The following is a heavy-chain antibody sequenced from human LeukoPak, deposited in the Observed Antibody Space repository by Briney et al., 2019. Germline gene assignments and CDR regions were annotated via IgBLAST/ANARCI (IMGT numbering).Heavy chain of an antibody. CDR1: GYTFTSYE. Sequence: ASVKVSCKASGYTFTSYEINWVRQASGQGLEWMGWMNPNSGDTGYAQKFQGRVAMTRNSSISTAYMELSGLRSEDTAVYYCARYSYSYGYYFDYWGQGTLVTVSS. J-gene: IGHJ4*02. CDR3: ARYSYSYGYYFDY. D-gene: IGHD5-18*01. V-gene: IGHV1-8*01. CDR2: MNPNSGDT.